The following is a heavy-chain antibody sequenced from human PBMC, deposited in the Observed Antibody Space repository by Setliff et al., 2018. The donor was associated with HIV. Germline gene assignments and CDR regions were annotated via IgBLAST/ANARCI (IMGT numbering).Heavy chain of an antibody. Sequence: SETLSLTCTVSGGSISSSSYYWGWIRQPPGKGLEWIGSIYYSGSTYYNPSLKSRVTISVDTSKNQFSLKLSSVTAADTAVYYCAREGSSGYSTSPPDYFDYWGQGMLVTVSS. V-gene: IGHV4-39*07. CDR2: IYYSGST. J-gene: IGHJ4*02. D-gene: IGHD3-22*01. CDR3: AREGSSGYSTSPPDYFDY. CDR1: GGSISSSSYY.